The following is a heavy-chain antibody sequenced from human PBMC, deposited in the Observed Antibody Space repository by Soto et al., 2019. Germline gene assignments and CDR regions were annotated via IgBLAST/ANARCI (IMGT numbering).Heavy chain of an antibody. CDR1: GDSISSDSYY. CDR3: ARQSSGYTYGGGFDY. Sequence: SETLSLTCTVSGDSISSDSYYWGWIRQPPGKGLECIGSVYYSGRTYYNPSLESRVTISVDTSKSQFSLNLRSVTAADTAVYYCARQSSGYTYGGGFDYWGQGTLVIVSS. CDR2: VYYSGRT. D-gene: IGHD5-18*01. J-gene: IGHJ4*02. V-gene: IGHV4-39*01.